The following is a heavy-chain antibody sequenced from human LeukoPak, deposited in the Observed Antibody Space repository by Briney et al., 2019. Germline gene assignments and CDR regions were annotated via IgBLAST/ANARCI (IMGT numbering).Heavy chain of an antibody. CDR1: GYSFTSYW. J-gene: IGHJ4*02. Sequence: GESLKISCKGSGYSFTSYWIGWVRQMPGKGLEWMGIIYPGDSDTRYSPSFQGQVTISADKSISTAYLQWSSLKASDTAMYYCARHNPIVATFALFQFHRVREIDYWGQGTLVTVSS. CDR3: ARHNPIVATFALFQFHRVREIDY. CDR2: IYPGDSDT. V-gene: IGHV5-51*01. D-gene: IGHD5-12*01.